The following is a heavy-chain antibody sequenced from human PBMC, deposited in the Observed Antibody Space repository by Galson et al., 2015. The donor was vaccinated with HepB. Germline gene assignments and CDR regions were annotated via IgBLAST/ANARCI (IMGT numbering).Heavy chain of an antibody. Sequence: SLRLSCAASGFTFSSYGMHWVRQAPGKGLEWVAVISYDGSNKYYADSVKGRFTISRDNSKNTLYLQMNSLRAEDTAVYYCAKGGYYDSSGYGWGSVDYWGQGTLVTVSS. V-gene: IGHV3-30*18. J-gene: IGHJ4*02. D-gene: IGHD3-22*01. CDR1: GFTFSSYG. CDR3: AKGGYYDSSGYGWGSVDY. CDR2: ISYDGSNK.